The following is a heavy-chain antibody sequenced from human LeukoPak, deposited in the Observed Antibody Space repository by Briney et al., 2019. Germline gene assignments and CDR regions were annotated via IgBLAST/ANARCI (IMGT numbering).Heavy chain of an antibody. CDR2: ISSSSSTI. CDR3: ARDTDSSGWPNYFDY. J-gene: IGHJ4*02. Sequence: GGSLRLSCAASGFTFSSYSMNWVRQAPGKGLGWVSYISSSSSTIYYADSVKGRFTISRDNAKNLLYLQMNSLRDEDTAVYYCARDTDSSGWPNYFDYWGQGTLVTVSS. CDR1: GFTFSSYS. V-gene: IGHV3-48*02. D-gene: IGHD6-19*01.